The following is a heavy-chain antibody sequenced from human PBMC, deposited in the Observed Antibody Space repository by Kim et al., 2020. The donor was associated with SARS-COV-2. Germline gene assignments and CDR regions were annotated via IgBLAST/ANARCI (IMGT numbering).Heavy chain of an antibody. J-gene: IGHJ2*01. CDR1: GGSISSYY. D-gene: IGHD2-8*02. CDR3: ARELPGTAPTGRVWYFDL. CDR2: IYYSGST. Sequence: SETLSLTCTVSGGSISSYYWSWIRQPPGKGLEWIGYIYYSGSTNYNPSLKSRVTISVDTSKNQFSLKLSSVTAADTAVYYCARELPGTAPTGRVWYFDLWGRGTLVTVSS. V-gene: IGHV4-59*01.